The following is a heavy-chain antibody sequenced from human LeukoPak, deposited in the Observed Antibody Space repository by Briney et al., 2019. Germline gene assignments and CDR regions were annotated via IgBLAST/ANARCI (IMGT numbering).Heavy chain of an antibody. V-gene: IGHV4-34*01. CDR3: ARGNWGKYSSNPSGDP. CDR1: GGSFSGYY. J-gene: IGHJ5*02. CDR2: INHSGST. Sequence: SETLSLTCAVYGGSFSGYYWSWLRQPPGKGLEWIGEINHSGSTNYNPTLKSRVTISVDTSKSQFSLKLSSVTAADTAVYYCARGNWGKYSSNPSGDPWGQGTLVTVSS. D-gene: IGHD6-13*01.